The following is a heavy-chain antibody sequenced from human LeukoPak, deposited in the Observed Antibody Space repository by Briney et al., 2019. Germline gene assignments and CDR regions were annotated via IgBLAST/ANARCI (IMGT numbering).Heavy chain of an antibody. CDR1: GYTFTVYS. Sequence: ASVKLSCKASGYTFTVYSINWLRQAPGQGLEWMGWITTSTGKPTYAQGFTGRFVFSLDTSVSTTYLHINSLKAEDTAVYYCARDASMINFDYWGQGSLVTVSS. D-gene: IGHD3-16*01. CDR3: ARDASMINFDY. V-gene: IGHV7-4-1*02. CDR2: ITTSTGKP. J-gene: IGHJ4*02.